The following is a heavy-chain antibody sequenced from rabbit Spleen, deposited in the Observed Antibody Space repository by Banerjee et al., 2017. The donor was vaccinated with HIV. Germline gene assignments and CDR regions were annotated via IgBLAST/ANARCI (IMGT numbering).Heavy chain of an antibody. CDR1: GFSFSSSYY. CDR3: ARDLVAVIGWNFYL. J-gene: IGHJ4*01. D-gene: IGHD1-1*01. CDR2: IYADRSGST. Sequence: QSLEESGGDLVKPEGSLTLTCTASGFSFSSSYYMCWVRQAPGKGLECIACIYADRSGSTYYASWAKGRFIMSRTSSTTVTLQMTSLTAADTATYFCARDLVAVIGWNFYLWGPGTLVTVS. V-gene: IGHV1S40*01.